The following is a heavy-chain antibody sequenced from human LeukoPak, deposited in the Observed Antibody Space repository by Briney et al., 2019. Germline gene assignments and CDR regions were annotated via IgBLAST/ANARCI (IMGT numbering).Heavy chain of an antibody. D-gene: IGHD3-22*01. CDR1: GGSITGGGYS. CDR3: ARGGSSRGYYLYYFDY. CDR2: FYHGGST. Sequence: SQTLSLTCTVSGGSITGGGYSWSWIRQAPGKGLEWIGYFYHGGSTSYNPSLRSRVTISVDRSKNQFSLKLTSVTAADTAVYYCARGGSSRGYYLYYFDYWGQGTLVTVSS. J-gene: IGHJ4*02. V-gene: IGHV4-30-2*01.